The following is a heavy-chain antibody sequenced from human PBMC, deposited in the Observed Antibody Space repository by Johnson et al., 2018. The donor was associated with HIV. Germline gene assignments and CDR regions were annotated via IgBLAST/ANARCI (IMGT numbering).Heavy chain of an antibody. CDR2: ISFDGHNR. CDR1: GFTFRSYA. D-gene: IGHD2-21*01. V-gene: IGHV3-30-3*01. Sequence: VQLVESGGGVVQPGRSLRLSCAVSGFTFRSYAMHWVRQAPGKGLEWVAVISFDGHNRYYADSVKGRFTISRDNSKNTLYLQMNSLKTEDTAVYYCTQGSIVVVGEAFDIWGQGTMVTVSS. CDR3: TQGSIVVVGEAFDI. J-gene: IGHJ3*02.